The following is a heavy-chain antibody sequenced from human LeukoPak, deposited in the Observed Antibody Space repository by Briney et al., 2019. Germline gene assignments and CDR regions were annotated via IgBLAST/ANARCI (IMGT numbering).Heavy chain of an antibody. J-gene: IGHJ5*02. V-gene: IGHV1-8*01. CDR1: GYTFTSYD. Sequence: GASVKVSCKASGYTFTSYDINWGRQATGQGLEWMGWMNPNSGNTGYAQKFQGRVTMTRNTSISTAYMELSSLRSEDTAVYYCARGHKTTIFGVDIIRGVWFDPWGQGTLVTVSS. CDR3: ARGHKTTIFGVDIIRGVWFDP. D-gene: IGHD3-3*01. CDR2: MNPNSGNT.